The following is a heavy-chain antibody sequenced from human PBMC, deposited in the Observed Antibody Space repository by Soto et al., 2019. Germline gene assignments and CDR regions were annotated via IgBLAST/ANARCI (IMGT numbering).Heavy chain of an antibody. J-gene: IGHJ4*02. CDR1: GFTFSSYW. CDR3: ARDVTGYSSSWTDY. D-gene: IGHD6-13*01. Sequence: EVQLVESGGVLVQPGGSLRLSCAASGFTFSSYWMSWVRQAPGKGLEWVANIKQDGSEKYYVDSVKGRFTISRDNAKNSLYLHMNSLRAEDTALYYCARDVTGYSSSWTDYWGQGTLVTVSS. CDR2: IKQDGSEK. V-gene: IGHV3-7*03.